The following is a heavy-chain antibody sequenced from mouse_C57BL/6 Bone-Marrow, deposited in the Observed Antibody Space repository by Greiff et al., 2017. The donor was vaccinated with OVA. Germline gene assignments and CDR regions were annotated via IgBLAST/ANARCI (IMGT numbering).Heavy chain of an antibody. J-gene: IGHJ2*01. Sequence: EVQGVESGGGLVKPGGSLKLSCAASGFTFSDYGMHWVRQAPEKGLEWVAYISGGSSPIYYADTVKGRFTISRDKAKNTLFLQITSLRSEDTAMYYCARGGWLLRFYFDYWGQGTTLTVSS. CDR2: ISGGSSPI. V-gene: IGHV5-17*01. CDR3: ARGGWLLRFYFDY. CDR1: GFTFSDYG. D-gene: IGHD2-3*01.